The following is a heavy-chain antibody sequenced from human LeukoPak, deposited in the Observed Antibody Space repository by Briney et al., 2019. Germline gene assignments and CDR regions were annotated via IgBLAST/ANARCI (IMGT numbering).Heavy chain of an antibody. V-gene: IGHV3-23*01. CDR2: ISGSGGST. Sequence: GGSLRLSCAASGFTFSSYAMSWVRQAPGKGLEWVSAISGSGGSTYYADSVKGRFTISRDNSKNTLYLQMNSLRAEDTAVYYCAITTTEILRFLEDYYGMDVWGQGTTVTVSS. J-gene: IGHJ6*02. CDR3: AITTTEILRFLEDYYGMDV. D-gene: IGHD3-3*01. CDR1: GFTFSSYA.